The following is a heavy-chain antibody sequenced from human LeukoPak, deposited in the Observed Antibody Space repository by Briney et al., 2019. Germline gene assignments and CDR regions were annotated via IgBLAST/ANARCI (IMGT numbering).Heavy chain of an antibody. J-gene: IGHJ6*03. CDR3: ARDDYGDYQGFYYYMDV. D-gene: IGHD4-17*01. CDR1: GGSISSSSYY. CDR2: INHSGST. Sequence: PSETLSLTCTVSGGSISSSSYYWGWIRQPPGKGLEWIGEINHSGSTNYNPSLKSRVTISVDTSKNQFSLKLSSVTAADTAVYYCARDDYGDYQGFYYYMDVWGKGTTVTVSS. V-gene: IGHV4-39*07.